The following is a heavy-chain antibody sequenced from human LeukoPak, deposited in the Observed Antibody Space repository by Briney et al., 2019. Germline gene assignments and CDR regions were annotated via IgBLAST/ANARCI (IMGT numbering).Heavy chain of an antibody. J-gene: IGHJ6*03. CDR3: ARGTYYYYYYMDV. V-gene: IGHV4-59*01. D-gene: IGHD2-2*01. CDR2: IYYSGST. CDR1: GGSISSYY. Sequence: SETLSLTCTVSGGSISSYYWSWIRQPPGKGLEWIGYIYYSGSTNYNPSLKSRVTISVDTSKNQFSLKLSSVTAADTAVYYCARGTYYYYYYMDVWGKGTTVTISS.